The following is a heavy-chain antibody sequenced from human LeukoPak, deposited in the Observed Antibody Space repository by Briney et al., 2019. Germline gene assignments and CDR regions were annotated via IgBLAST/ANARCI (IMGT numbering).Heavy chain of an antibody. J-gene: IGHJ4*02. Sequence: GGSLRLSCSASGFTFSSYAMSWVRQAPGKGLEWVSVITNVRNTYYADSVKGRFTISRDNSRNTLYLQMNSLRAEDTAIYYCAKSPSYCGVNCYSTFDYWGQGTPVTVS. CDR3: AKSPSYCGVNCYSTFDY. V-gene: IGHV3-23*01. CDR2: ITNVRNT. D-gene: IGHD2-21*02. CDR1: GFTFSSYA.